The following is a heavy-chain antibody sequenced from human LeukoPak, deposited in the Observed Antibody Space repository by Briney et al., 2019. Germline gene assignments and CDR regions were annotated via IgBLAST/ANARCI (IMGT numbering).Heavy chain of an antibody. CDR3: ARDLLVVAATPYTGY. CDR1: GFTFTTYW. J-gene: IGHJ4*02. V-gene: IGHV3-7*01. CDR2: IKQDGSEK. Sequence: TGGSLSLSCAASGFTFTTYWMSWVRQAPGKGLEWVANIKQDGSEKYYVDSVKGRFTISRDNAKNSLYLQMNSLRAEDTAVYYCARDLLVVAATPYTGYWGRGTLVTVSS. D-gene: IGHD2-15*01.